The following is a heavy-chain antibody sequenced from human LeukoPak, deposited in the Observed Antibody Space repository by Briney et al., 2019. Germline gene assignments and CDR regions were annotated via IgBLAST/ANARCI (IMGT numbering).Heavy chain of an antibody. CDR1: GFTFSSYD. V-gene: IGHV3-13*01. CDR2: IGTAGDT. D-gene: IGHD3-10*01. Sequence: GGSLRLSCAASGFTFSSYDMHWVRQATGKGLEWVSAIGTAGDTYYPGSVKSRFTISRENAKNSLYLQMNSLRAGDTAVYYCARGGGSGSYYNDLFDYWGQGTLVTVSS. J-gene: IGHJ4*02. CDR3: ARGGGSGSYYNDLFDY.